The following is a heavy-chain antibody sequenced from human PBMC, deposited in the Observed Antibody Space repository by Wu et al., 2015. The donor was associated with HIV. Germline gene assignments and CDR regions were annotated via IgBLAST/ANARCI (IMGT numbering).Heavy chain of an antibody. D-gene: IGHD3-22*01. Sequence: QVQLVQSGGEVKKPGASVKVSCKTSGYSFNRYGITWVRQAPGQGLEWMGWVSGYNGNTNYSQKVQDRVTMTTDSSTNTGYMELRSLRSDDTAVYYCARDTAAWLLGQALDYWGQGSLVTVSS. CDR2: VSGYNGNT. J-gene: IGHJ4*02. CDR3: ARDTAAWLLGQALDY. CDR1: GYSFNRYG. V-gene: IGHV1-18*01.